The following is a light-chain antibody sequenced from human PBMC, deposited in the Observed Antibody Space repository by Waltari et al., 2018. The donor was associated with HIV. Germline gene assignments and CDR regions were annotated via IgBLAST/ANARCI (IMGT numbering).Light chain of an antibody. CDR3: SSYTSSSTLV. V-gene: IGLV2-14*01. Sequence: QSALTQPASVSGSPGQSITISCTGTSSDVGGYNYVSWYQQHPGKAPKRKIYEVSNRPAGVSNRFSGSKSGNTASLTISGLQAEDEADYYCSSYTSSSTLVFGGGTELTVL. CDR2: EVS. CDR1: SSDVGGYNY. J-gene: IGLJ2*01.